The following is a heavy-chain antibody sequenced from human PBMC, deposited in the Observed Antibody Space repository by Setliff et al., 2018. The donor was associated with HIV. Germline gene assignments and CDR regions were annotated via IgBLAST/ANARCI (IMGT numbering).Heavy chain of an antibody. CDR2: IDTNEST. CDR3: ASVWRWFGEFDF. V-gene: IGHV4-4*09. D-gene: IGHD3-10*01. CDR1: GASTAASVSDFF. Sequence: SETLSLTCSVSGASTAASVSDFFWSRNRQPTGKGLEWIGYIDTNESTNYNPSLKSRFTISVDASKNQFSLKLNSVTAAGAAVYYCASVWRWFGEFDFWGKGTLVTVSS. J-gene: IGHJ5*01.